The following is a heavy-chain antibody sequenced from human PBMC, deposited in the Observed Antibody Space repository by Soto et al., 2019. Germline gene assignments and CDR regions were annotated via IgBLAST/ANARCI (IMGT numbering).Heavy chain of an antibody. D-gene: IGHD2-2*01. Sequence: EVQVVESGGGLVKPGGSLRLSCAASGFTFSEYSFLWVRQAPGKGLEWLSFIANGDNHIFYSDSVKGRFTISRDNAKNSVYLQLNSLRADDSAVYSCARENGHCTDACHRGAFDIWGQGTMVTVSS. CDR3: ARENGHCTDACHRGAFDI. V-gene: IGHV3-21*01. CDR1: GFTFSEYS. J-gene: IGHJ3*02. CDR2: IANGDNHI.